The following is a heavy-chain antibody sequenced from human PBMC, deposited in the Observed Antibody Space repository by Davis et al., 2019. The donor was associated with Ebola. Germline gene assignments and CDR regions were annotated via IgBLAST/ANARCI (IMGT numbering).Heavy chain of an antibody. Sequence: ASVKVSCKASGYTVTGYYLHWVRQAPGQGLEWMGLINPSIGNTSLAQKFQGRLTMTRDTSISTAHMELSRLRYDDTAVYFCAKTLIVGVAPYFYYYMDVWGKGTTVTVSS. CDR2: INPSIGNT. D-gene: IGHD1-26*01. CDR1: GYTVTGYY. CDR3: AKTLIVGVAPYFYYYMDV. J-gene: IGHJ6*03. V-gene: IGHV1-2*02.